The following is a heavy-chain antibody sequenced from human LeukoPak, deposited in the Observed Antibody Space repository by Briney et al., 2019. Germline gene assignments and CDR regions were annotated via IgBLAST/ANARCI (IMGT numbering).Heavy chain of an antibody. CDR2: IKQDGSEE. CDR3: AKSPEGVRNY. CDR1: GFTISSYW. Sequence: GGSLRLSCVASGFTISSYWMHWVRQAPGKGLEWVANIKQDGSEEYYVDSVKGRFTISRDNSKNTLYMQMNSLRAEDTAVYYCAKSPEGVRNYWGQGTLVTVSS. D-gene: IGHD2-2*01. V-gene: IGHV3-7*03. J-gene: IGHJ4*02.